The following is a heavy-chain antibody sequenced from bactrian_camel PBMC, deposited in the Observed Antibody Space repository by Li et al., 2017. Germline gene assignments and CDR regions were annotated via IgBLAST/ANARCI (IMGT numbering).Heavy chain of an antibody. V-gene: IGHV3S53*01. CDR1: GYIGSLYC. CDR3: AAVRFSVAGSRWCASDFYGY. Sequence: HVQLVESGGGSVQAGGSLRLSCKASGYIGSLYCIAWFRQAPGKEREGVARISVQSVTDYASSVKGRFSVSRDNAKRTVYLQMNSLEPEDTARYYCAAVRFSVAGSRWCASDFYGYWGQGTQVTVS. J-gene: IGHJ4*01. D-gene: IGHD6*01. CDR2: ISVQSVT.